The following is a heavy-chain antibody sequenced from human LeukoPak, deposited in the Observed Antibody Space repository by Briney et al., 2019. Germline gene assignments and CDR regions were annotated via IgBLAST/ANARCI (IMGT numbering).Heavy chain of an antibody. CDR3: ARVYSSSWDFDY. J-gene: IGHJ4*02. CDR2: ISAYNGNT. CDR1: GYTFSIYG. D-gene: IGHD6-13*01. Sequence: GASVKVSCKASGYTFSIYGFSWVRQAPGQGLAWMGWISAYNGNTNYAQKFQGRVTMTTDTSTSTAHMELSRLRSDDTAVYYCARVYSSSWDFDYWGQGTLVTVSS. V-gene: IGHV1-18*01.